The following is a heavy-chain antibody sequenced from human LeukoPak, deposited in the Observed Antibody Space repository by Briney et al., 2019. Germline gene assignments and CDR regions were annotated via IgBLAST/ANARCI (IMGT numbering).Heavy chain of an antibody. V-gene: IGHV3-23*01. J-gene: IGHJ5*02. CDR3: AKDVWWSVS. Sequence: GGSLRLSCAASGFTFSSYAMSWVRQAPGKGLEWVSAISGSGGNTYYADSVKGRFTISRDNSKNTMYLQINSLRAEDTAIYYCAKDVWWSVSWGQGTLVTVSS. CDR2: ISGSGGNT. D-gene: IGHD2-8*02. CDR1: GFTFSSYA.